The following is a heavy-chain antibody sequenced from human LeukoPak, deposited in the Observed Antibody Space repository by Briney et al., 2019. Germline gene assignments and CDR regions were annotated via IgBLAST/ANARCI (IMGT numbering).Heavy chain of an antibody. D-gene: IGHD3-22*01. CDR3: ARQRRAYYDSSGYDH. V-gene: IGHV5-51*01. CDR1: GYSFTSYW. Sequence: PGESLKISCKGSGYSFTSYWIGWVRPMPGKGLEWMGIIHPGDSDTRYSPSFQGQVTISADKSISTPYLQWSSLKASDTAMYYCARQRRAYYDSSGYDHWGQGTLVTVSS. J-gene: IGHJ4*02. CDR2: IHPGDSDT.